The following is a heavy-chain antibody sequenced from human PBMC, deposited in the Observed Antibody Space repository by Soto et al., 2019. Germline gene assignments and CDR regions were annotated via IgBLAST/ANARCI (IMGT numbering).Heavy chain of an antibody. CDR1: GFTFSNFW. CDR2: INKDGSET. V-gene: IGHV3-7*01. CDR3: ARQYCGGDCHLDY. D-gene: IGHD2-21*02. Sequence: EVQLVESGGGLVQSGGSLRLSCAASGFTFSNFWMSWVRQAPGKGLEWVANINKDGSETNNVDSVKGRFTISRDNAKNSLYLQVTSLRIEDTAGYYCARQYCGGDCHLDYWGQGTLVTVSS. J-gene: IGHJ4*02.